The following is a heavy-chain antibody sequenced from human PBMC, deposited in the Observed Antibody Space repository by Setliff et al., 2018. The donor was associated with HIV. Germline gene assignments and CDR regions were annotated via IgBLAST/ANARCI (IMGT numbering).Heavy chain of an antibody. V-gene: IGHV1-69*13. D-gene: IGHD6-6*01. J-gene: IGHJ4*02. CDR2: IIPVFGPP. Sequence: SVKVSCKASGDTFTNYLMHWVRQAPGQGLEWMGGIIPVFGPPNYAKKFQFRLTITADESTNTAYMELSSLKSEDTAVYYCARDPTGGAARFDYGGQGTLVTVPQ. CDR3: ARDPTGGAARFDY. CDR1: GDTFTNYL.